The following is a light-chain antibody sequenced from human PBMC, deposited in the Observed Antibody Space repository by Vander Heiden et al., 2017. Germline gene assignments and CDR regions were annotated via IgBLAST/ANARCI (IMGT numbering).Light chain of an antibody. CDR1: QSVSSY. CDR3: QQCSNLLT. J-gene: IGKJ4*01. V-gene: IGKV3-11*01. Sequence: EIVLTQSPATLSLSPGERATLSCRASQSVSSYLAWYQQKPGQAPRLLIYDASNRANGIPDRFSGSGSGTDFTLTSSSREPEDFAVYYWQQCSNLLTFGGGTKVEIK. CDR2: DAS.